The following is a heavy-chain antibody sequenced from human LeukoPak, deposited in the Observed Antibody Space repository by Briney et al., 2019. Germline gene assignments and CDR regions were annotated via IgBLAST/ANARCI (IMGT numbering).Heavy chain of an antibody. D-gene: IGHD6-13*01. CDR1: GDSISTVNYY. J-gene: IGHJ4*02. CDR2: IYYSGST. Sequence: KPSETLSLTCTVSGDSISTVNYYWDWIRQPPGKGLEWIGYIYYSGSTNYNPSLKSRVTISVDTSKNQFSLKLSSVTAADTAVYYCARHTSGIAAAGIGYWGQGTLVTVSS. CDR3: ARHTSGIAAAGIGY. V-gene: IGHV4-61*05.